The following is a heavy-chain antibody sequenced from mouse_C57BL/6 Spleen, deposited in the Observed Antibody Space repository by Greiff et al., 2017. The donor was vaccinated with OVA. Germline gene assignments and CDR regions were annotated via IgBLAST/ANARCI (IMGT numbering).Heavy chain of an antibody. J-gene: IGHJ1*03. CDR3: ARPDYGNSWYFDV. D-gene: IGHD2-1*01. V-gene: IGHV1-4*01. CDR1: GYTFTSYT. Sequence: VQLQQSGAELARPVASVKMSCKASGYTFTSYTMPWVKQRPGQGLEWIGYINPSSGYTKYNQKFKDQATLTADKSSSTAYLQLSSLTSEDSAVYYCARPDYGNSWYFDVWGTGTTVTVSS. CDR2: INPSSGYT.